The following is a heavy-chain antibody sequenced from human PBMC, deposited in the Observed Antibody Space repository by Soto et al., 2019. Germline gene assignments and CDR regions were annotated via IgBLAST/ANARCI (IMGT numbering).Heavy chain of an antibody. V-gene: IGHV5-10-1*01. D-gene: IGHD3-10*01. Sequence: GESLKMSCDGSGYSFTIYWISLVLQMPGKGLDWMWRIDPSDSYTNYSPSFQGHVTISADKSISTAYLQWSSLKASDTAMYYCARRGPGADGSGSRLLQPRVCGMDVWGQGTTVTVSS. J-gene: IGHJ6*02. CDR2: IDPSDSYT. CDR1: GYSFTIYW. CDR3: ARRGPGADGSGSRLLQPRVCGMDV.